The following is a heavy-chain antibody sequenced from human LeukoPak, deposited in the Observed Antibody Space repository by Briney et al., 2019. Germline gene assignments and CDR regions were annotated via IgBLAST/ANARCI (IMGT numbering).Heavy chain of an antibody. CDR2: ISGSGGST. CDR3: AKEALPGIAVAGRVY. CDR1: GFTFSSYG. J-gene: IGHJ4*02. Sequence: GGSLRLSCAASGFTFSSYGMSWVRQAPGMGLEWVSAISGSGGSTYYADSVRGRFTISRDNSKNTVYPQMNSLRAEDTAVYFCAKEALPGIAVAGRVYWGQGTLVAVSS. D-gene: IGHD6-19*01. V-gene: IGHV3-23*01.